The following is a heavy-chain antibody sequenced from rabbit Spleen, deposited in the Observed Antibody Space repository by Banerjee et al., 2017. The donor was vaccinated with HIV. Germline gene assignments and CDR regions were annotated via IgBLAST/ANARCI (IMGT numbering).Heavy chain of an antibody. CDR3: ARNIVLGGSL. D-gene: IGHD3-3*01. CDR1: GFSFSNKAV. V-gene: IGHV1S45*01. Sequence: QEQLVESGGGLVKPEGSLKLSCTASGFSFSNKAVMCWVRQAPGKGLEWIACINAITGKAVYANWAKGRFTISKTSSTTVTLQMTSLTAADTATYFCARNIVLGGSLWGQGTLVTVS. J-gene: IGHJ4*01. CDR2: INAITGKA.